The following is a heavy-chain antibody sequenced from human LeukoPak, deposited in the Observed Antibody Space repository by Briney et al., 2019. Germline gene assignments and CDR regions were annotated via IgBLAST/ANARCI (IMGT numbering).Heavy chain of an antibody. CDR1: GGSISSNY. CDR3: ARGTYSSSWYYDGMGV. V-gene: IGHV4-4*07. Sequence: PSETLSLTCTVSGGSISSNYWSWIRQPAGKGLEWIGRIYTSGSTNYNPSLKSRVTMSVDTSKNQFSLKLSTVTAADTAVYYCARGTYSSSWYYDGMGVWGQGTTVTVSS. D-gene: IGHD6-13*01. CDR2: IYTSGST. J-gene: IGHJ6*02.